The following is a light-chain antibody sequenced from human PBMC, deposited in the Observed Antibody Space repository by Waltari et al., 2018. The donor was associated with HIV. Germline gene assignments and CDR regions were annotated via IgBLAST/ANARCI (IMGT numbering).Light chain of an antibody. CDR2: AAS. J-gene: IGKJ4*01. CDR3: QQYNDWPPLT. Sequence: EIVMTQSPATLSVSPGERATLSCRASQGVGSNLAWYQQKPGQAPRLLIFAASTRATGIPARFSGCGSGTEFTLTISSLQSEDFAVYYCQQYNDWPPLTFGGGTKVEI. CDR1: QGVGSN. V-gene: IGKV3D-15*01.